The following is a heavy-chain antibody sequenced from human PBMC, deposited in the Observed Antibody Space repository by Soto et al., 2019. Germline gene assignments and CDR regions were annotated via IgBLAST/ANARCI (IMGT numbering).Heavy chain of an antibody. Sequence: QVQLQESGPGLVKPSETLSLTCTVSGGSISSYYWSWIRQPPGKGLEWIGYIYYSGSTNYNPSLKSRVTISVDTSKNQFSLKLSSVTAADTAVYYCARGGSGYYGWFDPWGQGTLVTVSS. D-gene: IGHD3-3*01. V-gene: IGHV4-59*01. CDR3: ARGGSGYYGWFDP. CDR1: GGSISSYY. CDR2: IYYSGST. J-gene: IGHJ5*02.